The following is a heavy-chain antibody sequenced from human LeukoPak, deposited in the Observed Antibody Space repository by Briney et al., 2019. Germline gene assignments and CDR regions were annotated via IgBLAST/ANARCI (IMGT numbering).Heavy chain of an antibody. V-gene: IGHV4-30-4*01. CDR1: GGSFSGYY. CDR2: IYYSGST. CDR3: ARDPRYYDSTDAFDI. Sequence: PSETLSLTCAVYGGSFSGYYWSWIRQPPGKGLEWIGYIYYSGSTYYNPSLKSRVTISVDTSKNQFSLKLSSVTAADTAVYYCARDPRYYDSTDAFDIWGQGTMVTVSS. J-gene: IGHJ3*02. D-gene: IGHD3-22*01.